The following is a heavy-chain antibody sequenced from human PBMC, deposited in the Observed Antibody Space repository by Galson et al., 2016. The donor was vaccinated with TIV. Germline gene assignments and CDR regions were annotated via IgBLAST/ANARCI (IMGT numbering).Heavy chain of an antibody. J-gene: IGHJ5*02. CDR2: INPSGGDT. D-gene: IGHD2-21*02. CDR1: GYIFTKSY. V-gene: IGHV1-46*01. Sequence: SVKVSCKASGYIFTKSYIHWVRQAPGKGLEWMGIINPSGGDTRYARKFQGRVTMTRDTSTNTVDMELTSLTSEDTAVYYCAREWGIIMVTDSWRPAREFDPWGQGTLVTVSS. CDR3: AREWGIIMVTDSWRPAREFDP.